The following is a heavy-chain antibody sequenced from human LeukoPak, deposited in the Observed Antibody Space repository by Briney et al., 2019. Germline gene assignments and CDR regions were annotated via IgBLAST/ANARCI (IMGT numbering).Heavy chain of an antibody. Sequence: SETLSLTCTVSGGSISSYYWSWIRQPPGKGLEWIGYIYYSGSTNYNPSPKSRVTISVDTSKNQFSLKLSSVTAADTAVYYCARHDYYYYYYMDVWGKGTTVTISS. V-gene: IGHV4-59*01. D-gene: IGHD1-1*01. CDR3: ARHDYYYYYYMDV. CDR1: GGSISSYY. J-gene: IGHJ6*03. CDR2: IYYSGST.